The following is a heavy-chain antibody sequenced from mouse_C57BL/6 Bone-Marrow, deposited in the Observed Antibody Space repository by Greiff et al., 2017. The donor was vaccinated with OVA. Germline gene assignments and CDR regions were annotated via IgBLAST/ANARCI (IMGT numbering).Heavy chain of an antibody. CDR1: GFNIKDDY. CDR3: TLYYDYDDDGH. V-gene: IGHV14-4*01. J-gene: IGHJ2*01. Sequence: EVQLQQSGAELVRPGASVKLSCTASGFNIKDDYMHWVKQRPEQGLEWIGWIDPENGDTEYASKFQGKATITADTSSNTAYLQLSSLTSEDTAVYYCTLYYDYDDDGHWGQGTTLTVSS. D-gene: IGHD2-4*01. CDR2: IDPENGDT.